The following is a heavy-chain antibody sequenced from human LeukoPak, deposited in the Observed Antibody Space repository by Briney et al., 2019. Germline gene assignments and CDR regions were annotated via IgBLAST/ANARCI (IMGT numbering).Heavy chain of an antibody. J-gene: IGHJ4*02. CDR2: INWSGGST. CDR1: GYAFDEHG. Sequence: GGSLRLSCTASGYAFDEHGMSWVRQVPGKGLEWVSGINWSGGSTGYADPLRGRFTISRDNAKNSLYLQMDSLRAEDTALYYCARAPITSPFYFDYWGQGTLVTVSS. CDR3: ARAPITSPFYFDY. D-gene: IGHD2-2*01. V-gene: IGHV3-20*04.